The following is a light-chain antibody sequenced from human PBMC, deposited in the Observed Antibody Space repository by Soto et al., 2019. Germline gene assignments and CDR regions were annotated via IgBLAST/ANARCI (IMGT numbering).Light chain of an antibody. J-gene: IGKJ2*01. CDR3: QQSYSLPYT. CDR1: ENINTD. V-gene: IGKV1-39*01. Sequence: DIQMTQSPSSLSASVEDRVTITCRACENINTDLNWFQQKPGTAPKLLIFAASGLQSWVPSRFSGSGSGTEFTLTISSLQPDDIATYFCQQSYSLPYTFGQGTKLEIK. CDR2: AAS.